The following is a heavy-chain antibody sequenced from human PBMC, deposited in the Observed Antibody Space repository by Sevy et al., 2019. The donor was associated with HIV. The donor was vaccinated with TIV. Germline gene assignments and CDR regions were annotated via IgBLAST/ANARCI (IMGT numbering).Heavy chain of an antibody. Sequence: GGSLRLSCAASGFTFSSYGMHWVRQAPGKGLEWVAVIWNDRSNKYYADSVKGRFTISRDNYKNTLYLQMNSLRADDTAVYYCASLPNNYYDSGGYSGNDAFDIWGQGTMVTVSS. V-gene: IGHV3-33*01. J-gene: IGHJ3*02. CDR2: IWNDRSNK. CDR1: GFTFSSYG. D-gene: IGHD3-22*01. CDR3: ASLPNNYYDSGGYSGNDAFDI.